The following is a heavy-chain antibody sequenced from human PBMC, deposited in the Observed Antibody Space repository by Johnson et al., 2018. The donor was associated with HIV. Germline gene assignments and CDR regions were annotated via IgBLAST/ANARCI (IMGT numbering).Heavy chain of an antibody. CDR3: AKDLGTGDDAFDI. CDR1: GFTFSSYG. CDR2: IWYDGSNK. V-gene: IGHV3-33*06. J-gene: IGHJ3*02. D-gene: IGHD7-27*01. Sequence: QVQLVESGGGVVQPGRSLRLSCAASGFTFSSYGMHWVRQAPGKGLEWVAVIWYDGSNKYYADSVKGRFTISRDNSKNTLYLQMNSLSAEDTAVYYCAKDLGTGDDAFDIWGQGTMVTVSA.